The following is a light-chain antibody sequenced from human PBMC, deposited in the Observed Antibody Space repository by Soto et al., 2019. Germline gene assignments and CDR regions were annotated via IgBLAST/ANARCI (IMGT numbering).Light chain of an antibody. CDR1: SSDIGAYNY. CDR3: FSHRSGDSHV. J-gene: IGLJ1*01. Sequence: VRTQPASVSGSAGQSITIAGTGTSSDIGAYNYVSWYQQYPGKAPKLMIYGVTNRPSGVSNRFSGSKTGNTASLTISGLQAEDEADYYCFSHRSGDSHVFGTGTKVTLL. CDR2: GVT. V-gene: IGLV2-14*01.